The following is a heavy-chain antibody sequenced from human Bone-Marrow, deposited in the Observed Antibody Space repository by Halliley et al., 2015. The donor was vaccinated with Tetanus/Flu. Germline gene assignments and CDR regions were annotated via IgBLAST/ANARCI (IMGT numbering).Heavy chain of an antibody. V-gene: IGHV4-34*09. CDR1: GESFSGHY. J-gene: IGHJ5*02. D-gene: IGHD3-3*01. CDR2: IYYSGST. Sequence: TLSLTCAVYGESFSGHYWIWIRQHPGKGLEWIGNIYYSGSTYYNPSLKSRVTISVDTSKNQFSLKLSSVTAADTAVYYCARGVGNNWFDPWGQGTLVTVSS. CDR3: ARGVGNNWFDP.